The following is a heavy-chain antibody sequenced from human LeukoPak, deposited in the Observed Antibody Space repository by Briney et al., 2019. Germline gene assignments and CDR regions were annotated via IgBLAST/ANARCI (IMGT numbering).Heavy chain of an antibody. CDR1: GFTFSSYW. CDR3: ARGQGCSTSCPELDY. D-gene: IGHD2-2*01. J-gene: IGHJ4*02. CDR2: IYSDGSTT. V-gene: IGHV3-74*01. Sequence: GGSLRLSCAASGFTFSSYWMHWVRHAPGKGLVWVSRIYSDGSTTSYADSVKGRFTISRDNAKNTLYLQMNSLRAEDTAVYYCARGQGCSTSCPELDYWGQGTLVTVSS.